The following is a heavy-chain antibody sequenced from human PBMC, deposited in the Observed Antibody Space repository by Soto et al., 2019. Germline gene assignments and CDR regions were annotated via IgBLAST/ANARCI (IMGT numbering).Heavy chain of an antibody. CDR3: VRDSHGDY. CDR2: IDHDGPT. Sequence: EVQLVESGGGLVQPGGSLRLSCAGSGVTFSNYWMHWVRQAPGKGLEWVSRIDHDGPTDYADSVRGRFTISRDNAENTLYLQMNSLSPEDTAVYYCVRDSHGDYWGQGTLVTVSS. V-gene: IGHV3-74*01. J-gene: IGHJ4*02. CDR1: GVTFSNYW.